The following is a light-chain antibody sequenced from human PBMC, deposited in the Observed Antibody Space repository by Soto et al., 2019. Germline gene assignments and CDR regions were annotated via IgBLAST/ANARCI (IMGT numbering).Light chain of an antibody. CDR1: SSDVGSYNL. CDR2: EGS. V-gene: IGLV2-23*01. CDR3: CSYAGSRVV. J-gene: IGLJ2*01. Sequence: QSALTQPASVSGSPGQSITISCTGTSSDVGSYNLVSWYQQHPGKAPKLMIYEGSKRPSGVSNRFSGSKSGNTASLTISGVQAEDDADYYCCSYAGSRVVFGGGTKLTVL.